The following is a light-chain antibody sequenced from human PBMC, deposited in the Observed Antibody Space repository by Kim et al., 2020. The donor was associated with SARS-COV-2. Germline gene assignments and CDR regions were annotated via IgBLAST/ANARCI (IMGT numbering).Light chain of an antibody. CDR1: SSNIGSNT. CDR2: SDK. J-gene: IGLJ2*01. V-gene: IGLV1-44*01. Sequence: GQRVTISCSGSSSNIGSNTVNWYQQLPGTAPKLLIYSDKQRPSGVPDRFSGSKSGTSASLAISGLQSDDEADYYCAAWDDSLNGPVFGGGTQLTVL. CDR3: AAWDDSLNGPV.